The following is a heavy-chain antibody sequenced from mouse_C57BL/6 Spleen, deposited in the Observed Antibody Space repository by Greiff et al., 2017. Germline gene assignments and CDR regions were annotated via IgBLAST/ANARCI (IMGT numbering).Heavy chain of an antibody. J-gene: IGHJ4*01. Sequence: LEESGAELAKPGASVKISCKASGYAFSSYWMNWVKQRPGKGLEWIGQIYPGDGDTNYNGKFKGKATLTADKSSSTAYMQLSSLTSEDSAVYFCARRQPGAIDYWGQGTSVTVSS. D-gene: IGHD3-2*01. V-gene: IGHV1-80*01. CDR1: GYAFSSYW. CDR2: IYPGDGDT. CDR3: ARRQPGAIDY.